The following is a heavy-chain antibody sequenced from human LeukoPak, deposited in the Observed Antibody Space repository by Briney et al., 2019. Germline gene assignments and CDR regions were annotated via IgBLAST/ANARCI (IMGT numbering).Heavy chain of an antibody. Sequence: LRLSXXXSGXTFRTTWMHWVRQAPGKGLMWVSRMNGEGTTIDYADSVKGRFTVSRDYAKNTLFLQMNNLRTEDTALYFCATARNFRFEYWGQGSLVIVSA. J-gene: IGHJ4*02. CDR2: MNGEGTTI. V-gene: IGHV3-74*01. CDR3: ATARNFRFEY. CDR1: GXTFRTTW. D-gene: IGHD1-7*01.